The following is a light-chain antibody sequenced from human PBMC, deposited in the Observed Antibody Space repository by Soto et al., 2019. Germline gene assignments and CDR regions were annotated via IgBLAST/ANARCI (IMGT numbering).Light chain of an antibody. CDR1: SSNIGSNT. CDR3: AAWDDSLNGYV. V-gene: IGLV1-44*01. Sequence: QSVLTQPPSASWTPGQRVTISCSGSSSNIGSNTVNWYQQLPGTAPKLIIYNNNQRPSGVPDRISGSKSGTSASLAINGLQSEDEADYYCAAWDDSLNGYVFGTGTRSPS. CDR2: NNN. J-gene: IGLJ1*01.